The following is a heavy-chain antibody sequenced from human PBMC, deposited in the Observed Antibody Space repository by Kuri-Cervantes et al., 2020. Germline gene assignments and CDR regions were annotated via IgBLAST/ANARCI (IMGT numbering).Heavy chain of an antibody. V-gene: IGHV1-24*01. CDR2: FDPEDGET. D-gene: IGHD6-19*01. CDR1: GYTLTELS. J-gene: IGHJ3*02. CDR3: ARDVFGAAVASRAFDI. Sequence: ASVKVSCKVSGYTLTELSMHWVRQAPGKGLEWMGGFDPEDGETIYAQKFQGRVTMTEDTSTDTAYMELSSLRSEDTAVYYCARDVFGAAVASRAFDIWGQGTMVTVSS.